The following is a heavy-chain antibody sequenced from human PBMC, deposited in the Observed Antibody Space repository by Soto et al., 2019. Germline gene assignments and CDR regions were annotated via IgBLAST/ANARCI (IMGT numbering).Heavy chain of an antibody. Sequence: QVQLVQSGAEVKKPGASVTVSCRSSGDTFNDYYIHWVRQAPGQGLEWMGWINPNGGVTKYAQKFQGWVTMPRDTSIRTVYMQLSTLRSVDTAVYYCARESGGATATLDYYYFYMDVWGTGTTVTVSS. CDR1: GDTFNDYY. CDR3: ARESGGATATLDYYYFYMDV. D-gene: IGHD5-12*01. CDR2: INPNGGVT. J-gene: IGHJ6*03. V-gene: IGHV1-2*04.